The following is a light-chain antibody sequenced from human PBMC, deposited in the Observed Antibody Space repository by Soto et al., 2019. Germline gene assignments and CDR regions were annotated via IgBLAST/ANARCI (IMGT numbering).Light chain of an antibody. CDR3: QHLYVTPRT. V-gene: IGKV1-39*01. CDR2: GAS. J-gene: IGKJ2*02. Sequence: DIQMTQSPSSLSASVGDRVTITCRASQSISSYINWYQLKPGKAPNLLIYGASNLQGGAPSRFNGSGSRTDCTHTISTLHPEDFATYFCQHLYVTPRT. CDR1: QSISSY.